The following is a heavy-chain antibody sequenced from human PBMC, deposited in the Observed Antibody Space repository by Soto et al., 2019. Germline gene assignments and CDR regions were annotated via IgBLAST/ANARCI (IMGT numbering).Heavy chain of an antibody. CDR2: VFTGDSDT. J-gene: IGHJ6*02. V-gene: IGHV5-51*01. CDR1: GYSFTTYW. CDR3: ARRDASAGLRNHYGMDV. Sequence: ESLKISWKASGYSFTTYWIAWVRQRPGKGLEWMGIVFTGDSDTKYSPYFEGQVTISADMSTRTAYLQWSSLKASDTDMYYCARRDASAGLRNHYGMDVWGQGTTVTVSS. D-gene: IGHD6-13*01.